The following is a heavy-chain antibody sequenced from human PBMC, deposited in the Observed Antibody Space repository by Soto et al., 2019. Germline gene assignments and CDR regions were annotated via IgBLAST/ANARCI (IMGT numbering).Heavy chain of an antibody. D-gene: IGHD4-17*01. CDR3: ASHFYGDHFSYYFDY. V-gene: IGHV3-48*03. J-gene: IGHJ4*02. CDR2: ISSSGSTI. Sequence: GGSLRLSCAASGFTFSSYEMNWVRQAPGKGLEWVSYISSSGSTIYYADSVKGRFTISRDNAKNSLYLQMNSLRAEDTAAYYCASHFYGDHFSYYFDYWGQGTLVTVSS. CDR1: GFTFSSYE.